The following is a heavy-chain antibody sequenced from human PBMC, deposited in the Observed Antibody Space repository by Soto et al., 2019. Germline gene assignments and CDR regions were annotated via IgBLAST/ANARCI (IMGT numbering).Heavy chain of an antibody. CDR2: SRDSGGDT. V-gene: IGHV3-23*01. CDR1: GFTFSNYA. Sequence: EVQLLESGGGLVQPGGSLRLSCAASGFTFSNYAMSWVRQSPGKGLEWFSVSRDSGGDTFYADSVKGRFTISRDNSKNTLYLQMNSLRAEDTALYYCAKGTSGSSYGAIGQWCQGTLVTVS. J-gene: IGHJ4*02. CDR3: AKGTSGSSYGAIGQ. D-gene: IGHD5-12*01.